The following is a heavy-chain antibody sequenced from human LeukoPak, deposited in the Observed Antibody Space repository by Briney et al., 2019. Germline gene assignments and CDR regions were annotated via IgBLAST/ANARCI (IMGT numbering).Heavy chain of an antibody. CDR2: ITSNGGSA. Sequence: LPGGSLRLSCSASGFTFSSYAMYWVRQAPGKGLEYVSAITSNGGSAYYADSVKGRFTISRDNSRNTLYLQMNSLRAGDTAVYYCARVDRDAYIVFDYWGQGTLVTVSS. CDR1: GFTFSSYA. CDR3: ARVDRDAYIVFDY. V-gene: IGHV3-64*04. D-gene: IGHD5-24*01. J-gene: IGHJ4*02.